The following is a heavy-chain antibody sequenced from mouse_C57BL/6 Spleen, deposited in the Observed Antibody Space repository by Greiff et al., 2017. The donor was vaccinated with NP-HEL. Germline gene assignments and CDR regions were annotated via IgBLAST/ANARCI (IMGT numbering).Heavy chain of an antibody. CDR3: AREGSYGYDRYFDV. Sequence: QVQLKESGPELVKPGASVKISCKASGYAFSSSWMNWVKQRPGKGLEWIGRIYPGDGDTNYNGKFKGKATLTADKSSSTAYMQLSSLTSEDSAVSFCAREGSYGYDRYFDVWGTGTTVTVSS. V-gene: IGHV1-82*01. J-gene: IGHJ1*03. D-gene: IGHD2-2*01. CDR2: IYPGDGDT. CDR1: GYAFSSSW.